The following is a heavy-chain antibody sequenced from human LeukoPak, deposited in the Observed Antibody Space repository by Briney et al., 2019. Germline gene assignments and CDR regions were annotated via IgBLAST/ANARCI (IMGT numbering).Heavy chain of an antibody. J-gene: IGHJ5*02. V-gene: IGHV1-2*02. D-gene: IGHD3-10*01. CDR3: ARGGDSMVRGVIRFDP. CDR1: GYTFTSYY. CDR2: INPNNGDT. Sequence: ASVKVSCKASGYTFTSYYMHWVRQAPGQGLEWMGWINPNNGDTNYAQKFQGRVTMTRDTSISTAYMELSSLRSDDTAVYYCARGGDSMVRGVIRFDPWGQGTLVTVSS.